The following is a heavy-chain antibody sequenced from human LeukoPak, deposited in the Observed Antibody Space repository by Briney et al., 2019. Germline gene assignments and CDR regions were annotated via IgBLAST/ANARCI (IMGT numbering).Heavy chain of an antibody. Sequence: SETLSLTCAVYGGSFSGYYWSWIRQPPGKGLEWIGEINHSGSTNYNPSLKSRVTISVDTSRNQFSLKLSSVTAADTAVYYCARYRPQYYYGSGSYSFDPWGQGTLVTVSS. CDR1: GGSFSGYY. CDR2: INHSGST. V-gene: IGHV4-34*01. J-gene: IGHJ5*02. CDR3: ARYRPQYYYGSGSYSFDP. D-gene: IGHD3-10*01.